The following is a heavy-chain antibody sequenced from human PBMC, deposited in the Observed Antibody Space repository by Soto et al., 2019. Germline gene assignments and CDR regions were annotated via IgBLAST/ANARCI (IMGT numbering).Heavy chain of an antibody. CDR3: ARGRNWFDP. V-gene: IGHV3-48*03. J-gene: IGHJ5*02. CDR2: ISSSGSTI. Sequence: PVGSLRLSCSASGFTFSSYEMNWVRQAPGKGLEWVSYISSSGSTIYYADSVKGRFTISRDNAKNSLYLQMNSLRAEDTAVYYCARGRNWFDPWGQGTLVTVSS. CDR1: GFTFSSYE. D-gene: IGHD3-10*01.